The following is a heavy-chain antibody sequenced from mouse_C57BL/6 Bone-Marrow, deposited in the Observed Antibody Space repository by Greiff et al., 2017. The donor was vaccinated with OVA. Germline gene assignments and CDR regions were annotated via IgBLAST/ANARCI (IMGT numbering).Heavy chain of an antibody. CDR2: INPNNGGT. Sequence: VQLQQPGAELVKPGASVKMSCKASGYTFTDYNMHWVKQSHGKSLEWIGYINPNNGGTSYNQKFKGKATLTVDKSSSTAYMELRSLTSEDTAVYYCARRNYSNSTFAYWGQGTLVTVSA. V-gene: IGHV1-22*01. D-gene: IGHD2-5*01. CDR3: ARRNYSNSTFAY. J-gene: IGHJ3*01. CDR1: GYTFTDYN.